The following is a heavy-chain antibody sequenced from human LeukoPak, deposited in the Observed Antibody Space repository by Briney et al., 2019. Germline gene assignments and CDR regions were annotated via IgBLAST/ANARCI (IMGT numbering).Heavy chain of an antibody. D-gene: IGHD2-15*01. J-gene: IGHJ4*02. CDR3: ARVVCSGGTCYPAY. Sequence: SETLSLTCTVSRGSISAYYWSWIRQPPGEGLEWIGYIYYSGSTNSSPSLNGRVTISVDTSKNQFSLKLSSVTAADTAVYYCARVVCSGGTCYPAYWGQGTLVTVSS. CDR2: IYYSGST. CDR1: RGSISAYY. V-gene: IGHV4-59*01.